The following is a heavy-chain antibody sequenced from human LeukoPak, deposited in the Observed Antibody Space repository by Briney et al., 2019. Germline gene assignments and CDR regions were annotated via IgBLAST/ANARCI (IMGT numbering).Heavy chain of an antibody. Sequence: GGSLRLSCAAPGFTFSNYSMTWVRQAPGKGLEWVANIRQDGSEKYYADSVKGRFTISRDNAKNSLYLQMNSLRVEDTAVYYCARDMYSYGTKSSFDYWGQGTLVTVSS. V-gene: IGHV3-7*03. CDR3: ARDMYSYGTKSSFDY. CDR1: GFTFSNYS. CDR2: IRQDGSEK. D-gene: IGHD5-18*01. J-gene: IGHJ4*02.